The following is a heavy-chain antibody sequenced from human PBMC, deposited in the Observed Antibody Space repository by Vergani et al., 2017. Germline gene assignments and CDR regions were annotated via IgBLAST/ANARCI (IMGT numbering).Heavy chain of an antibody. D-gene: IGHD3-10*01. Sequence: VQLVQSGAEVKKPGSSVTVSCKASGGTFSSYAISWVRQAPGQGLEWMGGIIPIFGTANYAQKFQGRVTITADESTSTAYMELSSLRSEDTAVYYCASSHYYGSGSAAGFWGQGTLVTVSS. CDR2: IIPIFGTA. J-gene: IGHJ4*02. V-gene: IGHV1-69*01. CDR1: GGTFSSYA. CDR3: ASSHYYGSGSAAGF.